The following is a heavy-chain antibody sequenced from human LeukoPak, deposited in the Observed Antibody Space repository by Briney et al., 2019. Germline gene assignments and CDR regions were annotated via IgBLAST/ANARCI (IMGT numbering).Heavy chain of an antibody. CDR3: AKGAYCSGGSCYPGEHPIDY. CDR1: GFTFSSYE. D-gene: IGHD2-15*01. J-gene: IGHJ4*02. CDR2: ISSSGSTI. Sequence: GSLRLSCAASGFTFSSYEMNWVRQAPGKGLEWVSYISSSGSTIYYADSVKGRFTISRDNAKNSLYLQMNSLRAEDTAVYYCAKGAYCSGGSCYPGEHPIDYWGQGTLVTVSS. V-gene: IGHV3-48*03.